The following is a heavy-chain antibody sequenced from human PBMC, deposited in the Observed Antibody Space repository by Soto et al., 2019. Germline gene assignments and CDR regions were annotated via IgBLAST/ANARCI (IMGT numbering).Heavy chain of an antibody. CDR2: IYNDGTYS. CDR1: GFIFEMYW. V-gene: IGHV3-74*01. CDR3: TRGPRPISTGTGAY. J-gene: IGHJ4*02. D-gene: IGHD3-10*01. Sequence: VSLRLSCAASGFIFEMYWMHWVRQSPGKGLVWISRIYNDGTYSDYADSVRGRFTISRDNVNDTLYPQMNNLRAEDSGLYYCTRGPRPISTGTGAYWGQGTQVTVSS.